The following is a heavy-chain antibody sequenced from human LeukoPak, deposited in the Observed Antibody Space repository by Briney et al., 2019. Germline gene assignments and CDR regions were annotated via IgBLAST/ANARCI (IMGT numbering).Heavy chain of an antibody. D-gene: IGHD3-10*01. CDR3: AKDMAIRSRKNVFDY. Sequence: PGGSLRLSCAASGFTFSSYAMSWVRQAPGKGLEWVSAISGSGGSTYYADSVKGRFTISRDNSKNTLYLQMNSLRAEDTAVYYCAKDMAIRSRKNVFDYWGQGTLVTVSS. CDR1: GFTFSSYA. CDR2: ISGSGGST. V-gene: IGHV3-23*01. J-gene: IGHJ4*02.